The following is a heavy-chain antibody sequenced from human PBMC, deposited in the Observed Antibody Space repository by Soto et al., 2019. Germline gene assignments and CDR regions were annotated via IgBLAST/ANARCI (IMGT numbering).Heavy chain of an antibody. V-gene: IGHV4-59*01. Sequence: TSETKSLTCTVSGGIINNYDWSWIRQTPGKPLEWIAWIHSSGQTKYAPTLESRITLSVDTSKNQFSLRLRSVTAADTAVYYCARHYASGTYPLDSWGQGSLVTVSS. CDR3: ARHYASGTYPLDS. J-gene: IGHJ4*02. CDR1: GGIINNYD. CDR2: IHSSGQT. D-gene: IGHD3-10*01.